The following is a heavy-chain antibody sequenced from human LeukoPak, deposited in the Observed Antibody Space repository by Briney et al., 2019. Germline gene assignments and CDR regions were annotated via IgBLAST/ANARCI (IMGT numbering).Heavy chain of an antibody. D-gene: IGHD6-19*01. Sequence: GGSLRLSCAASGFTFSSYGMHWVRQAPGKGLGWVAVISYDGSNKYYADSVKGRFTISRDNSKNTLYVQMNSLRAEDTAVYYCAKDRLEYSSGWSAFDYWGQGTLVTVSS. CDR2: ISYDGSNK. CDR1: GFTFSSYG. V-gene: IGHV3-30*18. J-gene: IGHJ4*02. CDR3: AKDRLEYSSGWSAFDY.